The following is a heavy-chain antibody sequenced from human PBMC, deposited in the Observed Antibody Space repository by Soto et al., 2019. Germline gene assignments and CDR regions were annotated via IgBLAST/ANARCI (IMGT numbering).Heavy chain of an antibody. D-gene: IGHD2-15*01. CDR1: GFTFSSYA. V-gene: IGHV3-23*01. J-gene: IGHJ4*02. Sequence: EVQLLESGGSLIQPGGSLRLSCAASGFTFSSYAMSWVRQAPGKGLEWVSSISAGGDSTYYADSVKGRFTISRDNSKSPLYLQMNSLRAADTAVYYCARDGGNICSGGSCYFQAPDYWGQGTLVTVSP. CDR2: ISAGGDST. CDR3: ARDGGNICSGGSCYFQAPDY.